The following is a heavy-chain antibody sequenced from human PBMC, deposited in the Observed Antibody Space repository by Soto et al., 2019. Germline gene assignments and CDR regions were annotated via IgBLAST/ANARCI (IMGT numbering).Heavy chain of an antibody. CDR1: GGSFSGYY. D-gene: IGHD4-17*01. CDR3: ARGQKFMTTVPNGWFDY. J-gene: IGHJ4*02. V-gene: IGHV4-34*01. Sequence: PSETLSLTCAVYGGSFSGYYWSWIRQPPGKGLEWIGEINHSGSTNYNPSLKSRVTISVDTSKNQFSLKLSSVTAADTAVYYCARGQKFMTTVPNGWFDYWGQGTLVTVSS. CDR2: INHSGST.